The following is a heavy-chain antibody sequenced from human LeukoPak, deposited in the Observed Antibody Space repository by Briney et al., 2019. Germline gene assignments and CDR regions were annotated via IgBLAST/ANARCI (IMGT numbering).Heavy chain of an antibody. CDR2: ISWNSGSI. Sequence: GGSLRLSCAASGFTFDDYAMHWVRQAPGKGLEWVSGISWNSGSIGYADSVKGRFTISRDNAKNSLYLQMNSLRAEDTALYYCAKDRRSWLQDGVDYWGQGTLVTVSS. V-gene: IGHV3-9*01. CDR1: GFTFDDYA. J-gene: IGHJ4*02. CDR3: AKDRRSWLQDGVDY. D-gene: IGHD5-24*01.